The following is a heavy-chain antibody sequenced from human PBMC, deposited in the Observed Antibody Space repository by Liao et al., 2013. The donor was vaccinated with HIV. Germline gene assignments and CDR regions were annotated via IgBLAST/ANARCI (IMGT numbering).Heavy chain of an antibody. CDR2: IYSSGSS. CDR1: GGSIRGGSYY. D-gene: IGHD5-18*01. CDR3: ARGGPMLQLEDSFLPASWFHP. V-gene: IGHV4-61*02. J-gene: IGHJ5*02. Sequence: QVQLQESGPGLVKPSQTLSLTCSVSGGSIRGGSYYWGWIRQPAGKGLEWVGHIYSSGSSNYNPALKSRVAISADTSKNQVSLRVDSVTAPDTGVYYCARGGPMLQLEDSFLPASWFHPWGQGTLVTVSS.